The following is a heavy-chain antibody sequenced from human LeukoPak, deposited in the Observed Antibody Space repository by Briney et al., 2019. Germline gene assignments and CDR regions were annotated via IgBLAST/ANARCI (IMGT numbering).Heavy chain of an antibody. CDR1: GGTFSSYA. CDR2: IVPIFGTA. J-gene: IGHJ4*02. D-gene: IGHD4-17*01. V-gene: IGHV1-69*06. Sequence: GASVKVSCKASGGTFSSYAISWVRQAPGQGLEWMGGIVPIFGTANYAQKFQGRVTITADKSTSTAYMELSSLRSEDTAVYYCAREGVSGMTTVTTFDYWGQGTLVTVSS. CDR3: AREGVSGMTTVTTFDY.